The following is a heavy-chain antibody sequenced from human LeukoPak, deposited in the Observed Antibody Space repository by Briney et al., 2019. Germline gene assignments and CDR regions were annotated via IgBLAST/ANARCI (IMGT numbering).Heavy chain of an antibody. V-gene: IGHV5-51*01. D-gene: IGHD3-16*01. Sequence: GESLKISCKGSGYTFTSYWIAWVRQMPGKGLEWMGIIYPSVSDTRYSPSFQGQVTISADKSITTAYLQWSSLKASDTAMYYCARSGESHWYLELWGRGSLVTVSS. CDR1: GYTFTSYW. J-gene: IGHJ2*01. CDR2: IYPSVSDT. CDR3: ARSGESHWYLEL.